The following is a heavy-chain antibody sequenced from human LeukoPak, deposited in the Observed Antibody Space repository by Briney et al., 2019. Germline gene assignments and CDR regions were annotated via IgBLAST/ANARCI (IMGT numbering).Heavy chain of an antibody. D-gene: IGHD3-22*01. Sequence: GSLRLSCAASGFTFSSYSMNWVRQPPGKGLEWIGSIYYSGSTYYSPSLKSRITISVDTSKNQFSLKLSSVTAADTAVYYCASQYDSSGYYYFDYWGQGTLVTVSS. J-gene: IGHJ4*02. V-gene: IGHV4-39*01. CDR2: IYYSGST. CDR1: GFTFSSYSMN. CDR3: ASQYDSSGYYYFDY.